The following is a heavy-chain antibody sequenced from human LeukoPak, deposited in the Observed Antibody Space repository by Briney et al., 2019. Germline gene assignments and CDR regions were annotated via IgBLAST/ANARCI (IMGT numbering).Heavy chain of an antibody. CDR3: ARADYDIFTGYFLDY. CDR1: GYTFTSSG. Sequence: ASVKVSCKASGYTFTSSGISCVRQAPGQGLEWMGWISAYNGNTNYAQKLQGRVTMTTDTSTSTAYMELRSLRSDDTAVYYCARADYDIFTGYFLDYWGQGTLITVSS. V-gene: IGHV1-18*01. J-gene: IGHJ4*02. CDR2: ISAYNGNT. D-gene: IGHD3-9*01.